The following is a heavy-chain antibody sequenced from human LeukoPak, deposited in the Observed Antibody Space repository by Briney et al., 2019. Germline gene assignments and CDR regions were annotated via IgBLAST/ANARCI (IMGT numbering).Heavy chain of an antibody. D-gene: IGHD2-21*01. Sequence: SGPALVQPTQTLTLTCTFSGFSLTTRGMRVSWIRQTPGKALEWLARIDWDDDKFYSPSLKTRLTISKDTSKNQVVLTMSNRDPLDTGTYYCARLSTYCCPVNCYFDYWGQGTLVTVSS. CDR3: ARLSTYCCPVNCYFDY. CDR1: GFSLTTRGMR. J-gene: IGHJ4*02. V-gene: IGHV2-70*04. CDR2: IDWDDDK.